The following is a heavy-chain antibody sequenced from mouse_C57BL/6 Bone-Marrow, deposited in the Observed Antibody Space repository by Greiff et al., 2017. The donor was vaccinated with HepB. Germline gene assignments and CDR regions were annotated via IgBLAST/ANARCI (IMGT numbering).Heavy chain of an antibody. V-gene: IGHV5-6*01. CDR2: ISSGGSYT. D-gene: IGHD1-2*01. Sequence: EVQGVESGGDLVKPGGSLKLSCAASGFTFSSYGMSWVRQTPDKRLEWVATISSGGSYTYYPDSVKGRFTISRDKAKNTLYLQMSSLKSEDTAMYYCAGAPLITTVEDFGVWGTGTTVTVSS. CDR3: AGAPLITTVEDFGV. CDR1: GFTFSSYG. J-gene: IGHJ1*03.